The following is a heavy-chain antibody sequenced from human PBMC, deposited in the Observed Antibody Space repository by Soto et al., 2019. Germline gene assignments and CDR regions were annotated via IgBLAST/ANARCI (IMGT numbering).Heavy chain of an antibody. Sequence: SVKVSCKASGGTFSSYTISWVRQAPGQGLEWMGRIIPILGIANYAQKFQGRVTITADKSTSTAYMEPSSLRSEDTAVYYCASRYCSGGSCYSPSYYYMDVWGKGTTVTVSS. D-gene: IGHD2-15*01. CDR2: IIPILGIA. V-gene: IGHV1-69*02. CDR3: ASRYCSGGSCYSPSYYYMDV. J-gene: IGHJ6*03. CDR1: GGTFSSYT.